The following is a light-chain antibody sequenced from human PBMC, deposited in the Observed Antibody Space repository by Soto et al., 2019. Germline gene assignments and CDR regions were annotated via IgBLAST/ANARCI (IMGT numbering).Light chain of an antibody. J-gene: IGLJ1*01. CDR3: CSYAGAYIYV. CDR1: SSDIGVYNY. Sequence: QSVLTQPRSVSGSPGQSVTISCTGTSSDIGVYNYVSWYQQHPGRAPKLLISDVSKRPSGVPDRFSGSKSGNTASLTISGLQAEDEADYYCCSYAGAYIYVFGTGTKLTVL. V-gene: IGLV2-11*01. CDR2: DVS.